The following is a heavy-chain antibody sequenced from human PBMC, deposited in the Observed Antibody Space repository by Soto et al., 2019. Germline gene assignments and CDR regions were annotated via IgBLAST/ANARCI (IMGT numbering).Heavy chain of an antibody. V-gene: IGHV1-69*13. Sequence: ASVKVSCKASGGTFSSYAISWVRQAPGQGLEWMGGIIPIFGTANYAQKFQGRVTITADESTSTAYMELSSLRSEDTAVYYCARGPAIAAAGISYNWFDPWGQGTLVTVS. CDR3: ARGPAIAAAGISYNWFDP. J-gene: IGHJ5*02. D-gene: IGHD6-13*01. CDR2: IIPIFGTA. CDR1: GGTFSSYA.